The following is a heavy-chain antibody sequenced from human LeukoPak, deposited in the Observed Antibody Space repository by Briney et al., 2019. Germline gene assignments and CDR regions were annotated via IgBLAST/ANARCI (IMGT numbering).Heavy chain of an antibody. Sequence: GGSLRLSCSASGXTFSLYSMHWVRQAPGKGLEYVSGISTNGGSTYYADSVKGRFTISRDNSKNTLYLQMSTLRAEDTSVYYCVTELGIGGFDIWGQGTMVTVSS. D-gene: IGHD7-27*01. CDR3: VTELGIGGFDI. CDR2: ISTNGGST. J-gene: IGHJ3*02. V-gene: IGHV3-64D*06. CDR1: GXTFSLYS.